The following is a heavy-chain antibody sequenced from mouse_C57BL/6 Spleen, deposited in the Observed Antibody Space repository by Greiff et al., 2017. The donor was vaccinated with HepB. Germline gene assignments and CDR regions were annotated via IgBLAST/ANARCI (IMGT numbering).Heavy chain of an antibody. V-gene: IGHV14-2*01. CDR1: GFNIKDYY. CDR3: AAYYYDSSYYFDY. CDR2: IDPEDGDT. J-gene: IGHJ2*01. Sequence: EVQLQESGAELVKPGASVKLSCTASGFNIKDYYMHWVKQRPEQGLEWIGRIDPEDGDTKYAPKFQGKATITADTSSNTAYLQLSSLTSQDTAVYYCAAYYYDSSYYFDYWGQGTTLTVSS. D-gene: IGHD1-1*01.